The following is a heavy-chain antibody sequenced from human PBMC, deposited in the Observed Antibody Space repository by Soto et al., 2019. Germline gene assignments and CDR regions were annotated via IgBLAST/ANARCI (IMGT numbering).Heavy chain of an antibody. Sequence: SLRLSCAASGFTFTSHAMHWVRQTPVKGLEWVAAISYDEIDKKYSSSVKGRFTVSRDNVKNTLSLQMKSLRPEGTAVYYCAKDSGYQLPDNNCHSGLDVWGHGNRFTLS. CDR1: GFTFTSHA. CDR2: ISYDEIDK. V-gene: IGHV3-30*18. D-gene: IGHD2-2*01. J-gene: IGHJ6*02. CDR3: AKDSGYQLPDNNCHSGLDV.